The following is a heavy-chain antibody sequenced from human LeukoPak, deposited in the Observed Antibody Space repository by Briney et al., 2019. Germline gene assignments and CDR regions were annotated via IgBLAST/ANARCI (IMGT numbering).Heavy chain of an antibody. CDR1: GYTFTSYG. J-gene: IGHJ3*02. D-gene: IGHD3-22*01. Sequence: ASVKVSCKASGYTFTSYGISWVRQAPGQGLEWMGWISAYNGNTNYAQKFQGRVTITTDESTSTAYMELSSLRSEDMAVYYCARRGWAYYYDSSAFGAFDIWGQGTMVTVSS. CDR3: ARRGWAYYYDSSAFGAFDI. V-gene: IGHV1-18*03. CDR2: ISAYNGNT.